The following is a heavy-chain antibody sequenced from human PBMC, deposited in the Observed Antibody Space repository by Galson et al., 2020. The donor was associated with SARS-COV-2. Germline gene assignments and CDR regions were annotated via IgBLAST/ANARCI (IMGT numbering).Heavy chain of an antibody. Sequence: TGGSLRLSCATYGFIFSNYAISWVRQAPGKGLEWVSTISGSGGTTFYADSVKGRFTISRDYSKNTLYLQMDSLRAEDTAVYYCAKTGGSFYDSTGFYVVDYWGQGALVTVSS. V-gene: IGHV3-23*01. CDR2: ISGSGGTT. D-gene: IGHD3-22*01. CDR3: AKTGGSFYDSTGFYVVDY. J-gene: IGHJ4*02. CDR1: GFIFSNYA.